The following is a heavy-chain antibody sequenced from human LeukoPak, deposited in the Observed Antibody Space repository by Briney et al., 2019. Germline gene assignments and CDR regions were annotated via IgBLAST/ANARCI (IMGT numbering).Heavy chain of an antibody. CDR1: GYSISIGYY. CDR2: IYHSGST. Sequence: SETLSLTSTVSGYSISIGYYWGWIRQPPGRGLEWIGSIYHSGSTYSSPSFKSRVTISVDTSRNQFSLKLISVTAADPAVYYCARWTSGWFWFDPWGQGTLVTVSS. J-gene: IGHJ5*02. CDR3: ARWTSGWFWFDP. D-gene: IGHD6-19*01. V-gene: IGHV4-38-2*02.